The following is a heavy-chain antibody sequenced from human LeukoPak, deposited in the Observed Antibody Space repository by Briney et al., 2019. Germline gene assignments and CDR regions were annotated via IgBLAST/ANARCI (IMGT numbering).Heavy chain of an antibody. Sequence: GGSLRLSCAASGFTFSSYAMSWVRQAPGKGLEWVSAISGSGGSTYYADSVKGRFTISRDNSKNTLYLQMNSLRAEDTAVYHCAKDFVLYGSGDFDYWGQGTLVTVSS. V-gene: IGHV3-23*01. CDR2: ISGSGGST. J-gene: IGHJ4*02. CDR3: AKDFVLYGSGDFDY. D-gene: IGHD2-15*01. CDR1: GFTFSSYA.